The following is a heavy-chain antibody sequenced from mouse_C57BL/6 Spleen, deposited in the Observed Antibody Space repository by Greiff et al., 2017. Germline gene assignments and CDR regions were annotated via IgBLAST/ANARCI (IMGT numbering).Heavy chain of an antibody. CDR3: AREEKHYSLPVSD. D-gene: IGHD2-12*01. J-gene: IGHJ3*01. CDR1: GYTFTSYW. CDR2: IYPGSGST. Sequence: QVQLQQPGAELVKPGASVKMSCKASGYTFTSYWITWVKQRPGQGLEWIGDIYPGSGSTNYNEKFKSKATLTVDTSSSTAYMQLSSLTSEDSAVYYCAREEKHYSLPVSDWGQGTLVTVSA. V-gene: IGHV1-55*01.